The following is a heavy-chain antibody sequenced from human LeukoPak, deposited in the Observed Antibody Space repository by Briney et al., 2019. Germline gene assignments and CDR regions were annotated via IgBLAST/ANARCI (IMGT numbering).Heavy chain of an antibody. CDR2: ISGSGGST. V-gene: IGHV3-23*01. D-gene: IGHD3-22*01. CDR3: ATYYYDSSDFDY. CDR1: GFTFSSYW. Sequence: GGSLRLSCVASGFTFSSYWMSWVRQAPGKGLEWVSAISGSGGSTYYADSVKGRFTISRDNSKNTLYLQMNSLRAEDTAVYYCATYYYDSSDFDYWGQGTLVTVSS. J-gene: IGHJ4*02.